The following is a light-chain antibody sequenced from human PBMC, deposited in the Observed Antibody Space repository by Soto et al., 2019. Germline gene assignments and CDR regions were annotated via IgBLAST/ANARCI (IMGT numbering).Light chain of an antibody. J-gene: IGLJ1*01. Sequence: QSALTQPASVSGSPGQSITISCTGTSSDVGGYNYVSWYQQYPGKAPKLMIYHVSNRPSGVSNRFSGSKSGNSASLTISGLQAEDEADYYCNSYTSTSTYVFGTGTKLTVL. CDR1: SSDVGGYNY. CDR2: HVS. V-gene: IGLV2-14*01. CDR3: NSYTSTSTYV.